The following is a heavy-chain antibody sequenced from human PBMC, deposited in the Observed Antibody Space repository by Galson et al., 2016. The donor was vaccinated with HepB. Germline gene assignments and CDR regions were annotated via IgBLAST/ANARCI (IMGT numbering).Heavy chain of an antibody. J-gene: IGHJ4*02. V-gene: IGHV3-23*01. CDR2: GYGGGGGP. Sequence: SLRLSCAASGFTFSSYAMTWVRQAPGKGLEWVSAGYGGGGGPRYADSVKGRFTMSRDISRNTLYLQMNSLRAEDTAVYYCARCERYGSGWYGKNDYWGQGTLVTVSS. CDR3: ARCERYGSGWYGKNDY. D-gene: IGHD6-13*01. CDR1: GFTFSSYA.